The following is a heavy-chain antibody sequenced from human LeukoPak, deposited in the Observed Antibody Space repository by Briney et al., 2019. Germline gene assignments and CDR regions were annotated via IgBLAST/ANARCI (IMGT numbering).Heavy chain of an antibody. D-gene: IGHD2-15*01. V-gene: IGHV1-8*01. CDR2: MNPNSGNT. CDR3: ARGRGRYCSGGSCYSTQDLDY. CDR1: GYTFTSYD. J-gene: IGHJ4*02. Sequence: ASVKVSCKASGYTFTSYDVNWVRQATGQGLEWMGWMNPNSGNTGYAQKFQGRVTITRNTSISTAYMELRSLRSDDTAVYYCARGRGRYCSGGSCYSTQDLDYWGQGTLVTVSS.